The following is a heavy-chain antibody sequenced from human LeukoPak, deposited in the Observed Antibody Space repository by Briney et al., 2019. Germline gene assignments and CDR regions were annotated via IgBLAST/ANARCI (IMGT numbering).Heavy chain of an antibody. CDR2: INSDGSST. Sequence: PGGPLRLSCAASGFTFSSYWMHWVRQAPGKGLVWVSRINSDGSSTSYAYSVKGRFTISRDNAKNTLYLQMNSLRAEDTAVYYCARALGATVTPPDYWGQGTLVTVSS. J-gene: IGHJ4*02. D-gene: IGHD4-17*01. CDR1: GFTFSSYW. V-gene: IGHV3-74*01. CDR3: ARALGATVTPPDY.